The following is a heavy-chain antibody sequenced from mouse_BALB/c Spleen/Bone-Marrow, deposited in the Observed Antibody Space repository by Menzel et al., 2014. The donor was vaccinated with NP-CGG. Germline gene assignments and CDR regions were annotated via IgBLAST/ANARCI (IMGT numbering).Heavy chain of an antibody. D-gene: IGHD2-4*01. V-gene: IGHV10-1*01. Sequence: DVMLVESGGGLVQPKGSLELSCAASGFTFNIYAMNWVRQAPRKGLEWVARISSKSTNYTTCYADSVKDRFTISSDDSQSMLYLQMNSLKTEDTAIYYCVRQDYDYPMDYWGQGTSVTVSS. CDR3: VRQDYDYPMDY. J-gene: IGHJ4*01. CDR2: ISSKSTNYTT. CDR1: GFTFNIYA.